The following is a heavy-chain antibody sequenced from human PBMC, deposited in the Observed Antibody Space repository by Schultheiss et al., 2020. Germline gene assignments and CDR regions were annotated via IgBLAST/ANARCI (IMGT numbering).Heavy chain of an antibody. CDR2: IYYSGST. CDR3: ARDAVVAAGEDV. V-gene: IGHV4-59*01. Sequence: SATLSLTCTVSGGSISSYYWSWIRQPPGKGLEWIGYIYYSGSTNYNPSLKSRVTISVDTSKNQFSLKLSSVTAADTAVYYCARDAVVAAGEDVWGQGTTVTVAS. D-gene: IGHD2-15*01. J-gene: IGHJ6*02. CDR1: GGSISSYY.